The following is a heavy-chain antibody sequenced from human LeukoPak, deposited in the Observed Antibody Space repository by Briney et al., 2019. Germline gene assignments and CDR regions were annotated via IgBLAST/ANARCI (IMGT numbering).Heavy chain of an antibody. CDR2: INPNSGDR. CDR1: GYTFTGHY. V-gene: IGHV1-2*02. Sequence: ASVKVSCKASGYTFTGHYMHWARQAPGQGLEWMGWINPNSGDRNSAQKFQGRVTMTRDTSISTVYMELSRLGPDDTAVYYCARPYSSGWSPFEYWGQGTLVTVST. CDR3: ARPYSSGWSPFEY. D-gene: IGHD6-19*01. J-gene: IGHJ4*02.